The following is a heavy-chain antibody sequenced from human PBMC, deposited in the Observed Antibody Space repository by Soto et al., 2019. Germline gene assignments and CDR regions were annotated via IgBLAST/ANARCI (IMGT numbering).Heavy chain of an antibody. CDR1: GGTFSSYA. J-gene: IGHJ3*02. CDR3: ARSVYYYDSSGPQDDAFDI. Sequence: GASVKSSCKASGGTFSSYAIIWLRQAPAEGLEWMGGIIPIFGTANYAQKFQGRVTITADESTSTAYKELSSLRSEDTAVYYCARSVYYYDSSGPQDDAFDIWGQGTMVTVSS. CDR2: IIPIFGTA. D-gene: IGHD3-22*01. V-gene: IGHV1-69*01.